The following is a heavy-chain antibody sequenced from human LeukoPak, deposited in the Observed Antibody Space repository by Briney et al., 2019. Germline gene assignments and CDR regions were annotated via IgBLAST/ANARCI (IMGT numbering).Heavy chain of an antibody. CDR2: IYYSGST. J-gene: IGHJ4*02. D-gene: IGHD3-22*01. V-gene: IGHV4-31*03. CDR1: GGSISSGGYY. CDR3: ARDDRLLLDY. Sequence: SETLSLTCTVSGGSISSGGYYWSWIRQHPGKGLEWIGYIYYSGSTYYNPSLKSRVTIAVDKYKIQLYPKLSAVTAAATAVYCCARDDRLLLDYWGQGTLVTVSS.